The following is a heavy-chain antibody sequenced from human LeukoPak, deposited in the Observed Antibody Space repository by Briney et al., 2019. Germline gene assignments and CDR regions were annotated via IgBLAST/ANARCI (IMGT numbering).Heavy chain of an antibody. J-gene: IGHJ4*02. CDR2: MNPNSGNT. CDR3: ARGPVSYYDSSGPDY. D-gene: IGHD3-22*01. V-gene: IGHV1-8*02. Sequence: ASVKVSCKASGYTFPNYGISWVRQAPGQGLEWMGWMNPNSGNTGYAQKFQGRVTMTRNTSISTAYMELSSLRSEDTAVYYCARGPVSYYDSSGPDYWGQGTLVTVSS. CDR1: GYTFPNYG.